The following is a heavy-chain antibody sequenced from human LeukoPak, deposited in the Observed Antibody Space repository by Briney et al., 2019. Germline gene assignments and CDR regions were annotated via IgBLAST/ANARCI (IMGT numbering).Heavy chain of an antibody. Sequence: ASVKVSCKASGYTFTSYYMHWVRQAPAQGLEWMGIINPSGGSTSYAQKLQGRVTMTRDTSTSTVYMELSSLRSEDTAVYYCARDLLIGPSTAMATDVGMDVWGQGTTVTVSS. D-gene: IGHD5-18*01. CDR1: GYTFTSYY. V-gene: IGHV1-46*01. J-gene: IGHJ6*02. CDR2: INPSGGST. CDR3: ARDLLIGPSTAMATDVGMDV.